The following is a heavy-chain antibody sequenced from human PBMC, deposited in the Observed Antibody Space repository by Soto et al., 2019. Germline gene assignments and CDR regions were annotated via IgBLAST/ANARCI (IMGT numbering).Heavy chain of an antibody. Sequence: APVKVSCKYSGGTFDNIAIACVQQAPGKGLEWMGGFDPEDGETIYAQKFQGRVTMTEDTSTDTAYMELSSLRSEDTAVYYCAIQVRIAAAGTGFDYWGQGTLVTVSS. CDR1: GGTFDNIA. J-gene: IGHJ4*02. D-gene: IGHD6-13*01. CDR3: AIQVRIAAAGTGFDY. V-gene: IGHV1-24*01. CDR2: FDPEDGET.